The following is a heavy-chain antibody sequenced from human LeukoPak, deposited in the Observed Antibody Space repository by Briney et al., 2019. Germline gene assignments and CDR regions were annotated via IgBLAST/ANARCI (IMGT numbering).Heavy chain of an antibody. CDR3: AKDIGYDILTGSSRRVYNWFDP. J-gene: IGHJ5*02. V-gene: IGHV3-9*01. Sequence: GGSLRLSCAASGFTFDDYAMHWVRQAPGKGLEWVSGISWDSVIIGYADSVKGRFTISRDNAKNSLYLQMNSLRTEDTAFYYCAKDIGYDILTGSSRRVYNWFDPWGQGTLVTVSS. CDR2: ISWDSVII. D-gene: IGHD3-9*01. CDR1: GFTFDDYA.